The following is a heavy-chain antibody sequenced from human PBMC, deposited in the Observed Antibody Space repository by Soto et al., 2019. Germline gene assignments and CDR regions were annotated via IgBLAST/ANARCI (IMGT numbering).Heavy chain of an antibody. J-gene: IGHJ4*02. V-gene: IGHV1-46*01. CDR3: ARDPTPGYYYDSSGYYGGFDY. CDR1: GYTFTSYY. CDR2: INPSGGST. Sequence: QVQLVQSGAEVKKPGASVKVSCKASGYTFTSYYMHWVRQAPGQGLEWMGIINPSGGSTSYAQKFQDRVTMTRDTSTSTVYMELSSLRSEDTAVYYCARDPTPGYYYDSSGYYGGFDYWGQGTLVTVSS. D-gene: IGHD3-22*01.